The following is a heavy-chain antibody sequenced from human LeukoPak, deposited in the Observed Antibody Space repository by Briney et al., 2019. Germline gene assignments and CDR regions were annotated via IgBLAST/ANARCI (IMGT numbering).Heavy chain of an antibody. CDR3: ARGRARITIFGVPRDSGLDY. D-gene: IGHD3-3*01. CDR2: INAGNGNT. V-gene: IGHV1-3*01. Sequence: ASVKVSCKASGYTFTSYAMHWVRQAPGQRLEWMGWINAGNGNTKYSQKFQGRVTITRDTSASTAYMELSSLRSEDTAVYYCARGRARITIFGVPRDSGLDYWGQGTLVTVSS. CDR1: GYTFTSYA. J-gene: IGHJ4*02.